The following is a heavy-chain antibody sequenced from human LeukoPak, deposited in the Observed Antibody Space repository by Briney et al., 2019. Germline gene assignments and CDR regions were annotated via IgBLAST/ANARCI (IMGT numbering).Heavy chain of an antibody. J-gene: IGHJ6*02. V-gene: IGHV1-2*02. Sequence: VASVKVSCKASGYTFTGYYMHWVRQAPGQGLEWMGWINPNSGGTNYAQKFQGRVTMTRDTSISTAYMELSRLRSDDTAVYYCARDRVTRPYSSGSPKYYGMDVWGQGTTVTVSS. D-gene: IGHD6-19*01. CDR3: ARDRVTRPYSSGSPKYYGMDV. CDR1: GYTFTGYY. CDR2: INPNSGGT.